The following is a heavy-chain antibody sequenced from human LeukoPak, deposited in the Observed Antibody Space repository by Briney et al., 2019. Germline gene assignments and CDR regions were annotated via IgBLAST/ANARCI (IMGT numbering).Heavy chain of an antibody. J-gene: IGHJ1*01. CDR1: GFIVTGHG. CDR3: ATYSILNAXEFRY. V-gene: IGHV3-7*01. D-gene: IGHD4-11*01. Sequence: GSLRLSCLASGFIVTGHGMHWVRQAPGKGLEWVANVQHIGGETYYVDSVKGRFTISRDNAKNSVYLQMNSLGADDTAVYYCATYSILNAXEFRYWGQGTLVTVTS. CDR2: VQHIGGET.